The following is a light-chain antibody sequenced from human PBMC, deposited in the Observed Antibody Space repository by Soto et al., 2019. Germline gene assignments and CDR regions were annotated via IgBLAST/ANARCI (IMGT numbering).Light chain of an antibody. Sequence: QSVLTQPPSVSGAPGQRVTISCTGSSSNIGAGYDLHWYQQLPGTAPKLLIYDNTNRPSGVPDRFSGSKSGTSASLATTGLQAEDEADYYCQSYDTSLSAYVFGTGTKVTVL. CDR1: SSNIGAGYD. J-gene: IGLJ1*01. V-gene: IGLV1-40*01. CDR2: DNT. CDR3: QSYDTSLSAYV.